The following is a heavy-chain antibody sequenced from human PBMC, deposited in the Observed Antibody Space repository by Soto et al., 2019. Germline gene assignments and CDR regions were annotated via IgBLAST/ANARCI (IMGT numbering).Heavy chain of an antibody. CDR3: ARDDCTNGVCYHSRFDY. J-gene: IGHJ4*02. V-gene: IGHV3-21*01. Sequence: EVQLVESGGGLVKPGGSLRLSCAASGFTFSSYSMNWVRQAPGKGLEWVSSISSSSSYIYYADSVKGRFTISRDNAKNSLYLEMNSLRAEDTAVYYCARDDCTNGVCYHSRFDYWGQGTLVTVSS. CDR2: ISSSSSYI. CDR1: GFTFSSYS. D-gene: IGHD2-8*01.